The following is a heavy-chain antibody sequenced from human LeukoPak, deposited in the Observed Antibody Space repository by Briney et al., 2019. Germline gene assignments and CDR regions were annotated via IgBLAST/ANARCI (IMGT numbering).Heavy chain of an antibody. Sequence: GGSLRLSCAASGFTFSTYSMNWVRQAPGKGLEWVSYISSGSGTVYYADSVKGRFTISRDNAKNSLYLQMNSLRAEDTAVYYCTSLSNTDIDDYWGQGTLVTVSS. V-gene: IGHV3-48*01. CDR3: TSLSNTDIDDY. J-gene: IGHJ4*02. D-gene: IGHD1/OR15-1a*01. CDR1: GFTFSTYS. CDR2: ISSGSGTV.